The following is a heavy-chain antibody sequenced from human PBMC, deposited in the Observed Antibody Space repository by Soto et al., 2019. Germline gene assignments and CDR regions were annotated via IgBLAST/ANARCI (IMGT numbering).Heavy chain of an antibody. Sequence: QVQLQQWGAGLLKPSETLSLTCAVYGGSFSGYYWSWIRQPPGKGLEWIGEINHSGGTNYNPSLKSRVTISVDTSKNQFSLKLSSVTAADTAVYYCARGPAAAGVISNFDYWGQGTLVTVSS. CDR3: ARGPAAAGVISNFDY. J-gene: IGHJ4*02. V-gene: IGHV4-34*01. CDR1: GGSFSGYY. D-gene: IGHD6-13*01. CDR2: INHSGGT.